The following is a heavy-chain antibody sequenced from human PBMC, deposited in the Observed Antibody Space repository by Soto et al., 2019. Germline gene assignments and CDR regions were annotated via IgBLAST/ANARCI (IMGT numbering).Heavy chain of an antibody. J-gene: IGHJ3*02. CDR1: GFTFSNAW. CDR2: IKSKTDGGTT. CDR3: TTGPLVVGAFDI. V-gene: IGHV3-15*01. Sequence: GGSLRLSCAASGFTFSNAWMSWVRQAPGKGLEWVGRIKSKTDGGTTDYAAPVKGRFTISRDDSKNTLYLQVNSLKTEDTAVYYCTTGPLVVGAFDIWGQGTMVTVSS. D-gene: IGHD2-15*01.